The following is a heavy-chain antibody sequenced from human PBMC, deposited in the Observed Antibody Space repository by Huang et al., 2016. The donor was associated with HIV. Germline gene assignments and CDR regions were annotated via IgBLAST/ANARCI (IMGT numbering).Heavy chain of an antibody. Sequence: QVQLVQSGAEVKKPGASVKVSCKVSGYTLTELSMHWVRQAPGKGLEWMGGFDPEDGETIYAQKCQGRVTMTEDTSTDTAVYYCATVYRRFRNHDSGDYYFDYWDQGTLVTVSS. CDR2: FDPEDGET. V-gene: IGHV1-24*01. CDR1: GYTLTELS. D-gene: IGHD3-10*01. J-gene: IGHJ4*02. CDR3: DYYFDY.